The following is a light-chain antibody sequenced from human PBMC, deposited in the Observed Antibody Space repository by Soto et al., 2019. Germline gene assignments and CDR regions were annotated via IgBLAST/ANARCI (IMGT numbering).Light chain of an antibody. V-gene: IGKV1-9*01. CDR2: AAS. CDR1: QDISNF. J-gene: IGKJ3*01. CDR3: QVVNTYLGWIT. Sequence: QLTQSPSSLSASVGDRVIITCRASQDISNFLAWYQQKPGKAPQLLIYAASTLQTGVPSRFSGSGSGTDFTLTISSLQPEDFATYYCQVVNTYLGWITFGPGTKVDV.